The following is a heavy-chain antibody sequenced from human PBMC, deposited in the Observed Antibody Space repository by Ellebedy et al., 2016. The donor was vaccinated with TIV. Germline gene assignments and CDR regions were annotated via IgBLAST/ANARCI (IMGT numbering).Heavy chain of an antibody. V-gene: IGHV1-2*02. CDR3: ARGCSSTSCSGDFYYGMNV. Sequence: ASVKVSCKASGYTFTAYYMHWVRQAPGQGLKWMGWINPDSGGTNYAQKFQGRVTMTTDTSISTAYMELSRLRSDDTAVYYCARGCSSTSCSGDFYYGMNVWGQGTTVTVSS. D-gene: IGHD2-2*01. CDR2: INPDSGGT. CDR1: GYTFTAYY. J-gene: IGHJ6*02.